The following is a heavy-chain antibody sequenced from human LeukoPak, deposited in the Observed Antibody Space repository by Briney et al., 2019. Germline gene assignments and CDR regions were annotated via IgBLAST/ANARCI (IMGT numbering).Heavy chain of an antibody. Sequence: SETLSLTCTVSGGSISSGGYNWRWIRQHPGKGLEWIGYIYYSGSTYYNPSLKSRVTISVDTSKNQFSLKLSSVTAADTAVYYCARSSRRLQWEGYYYHYYYMDVWGKGTTVTVSS. D-gene: IGHD5-24*01. CDR1: GGSISSGGYN. CDR2: IYYSGST. J-gene: IGHJ6*03. V-gene: IGHV4-31*03. CDR3: ARSSRRLQWEGYYYHYYYMDV.